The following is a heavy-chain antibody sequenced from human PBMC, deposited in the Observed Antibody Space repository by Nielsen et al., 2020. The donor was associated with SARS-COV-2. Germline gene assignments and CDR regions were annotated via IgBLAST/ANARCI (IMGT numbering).Heavy chain of an antibody. CDR3: ARLQSSTGGGMDV. J-gene: IGHJ6*02. CDR2: VYPGDSDT. Sequence: GESLKISCRGSGYNFVGHWIAWVRQMPGKGLEWMGVVYPGDSDTRYSPSFQGQVIISFDKSITTAYLQWNSLQASDSAMYYCARLQSSTGGGMDVWGQGTAVTVSS. D-gene: IGHD6-13*01. CDR1: GYNFVGHW. V-gene: IGHV5-51*01.